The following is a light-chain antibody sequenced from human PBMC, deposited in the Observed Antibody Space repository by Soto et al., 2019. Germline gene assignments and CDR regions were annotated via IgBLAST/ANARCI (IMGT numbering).Light chain of an antibody. CDR1: QSVLYSSNNKNF. V-gene: IGKV4-1*01. CDR2: WAS. CDR3: QQYYNSPLT. Sequence: DIVMTQSPYSLAVSLCVIAGVNCHSIQSVLYSSNNKNFLAWYQQKPGQPPKLLIYWASTRESGVPDRFSGSGSGTDLTLTISSLQAEDVAVYYCQQYYNSPLTFGQGTKVDIK. J-gene: IGKJ1*01.